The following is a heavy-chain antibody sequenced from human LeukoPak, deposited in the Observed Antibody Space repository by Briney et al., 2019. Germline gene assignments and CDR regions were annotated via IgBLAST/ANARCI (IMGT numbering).Heavy chain of an antibody. D-gene: IGHD6-13*01. CDR2: MYYSGST. CDR1: GGSISGSSYY. V-gene: IGHV4-39*01. CDR3: ATFYGYSNTWYYPYFDN. Sequence: SETLSLTCTVSGGSISGSSYYWGWIRQLPGKGLEWIGSMYYSGSTFYNPSLRSRVTISVDTSKNQFSLRLSSMTAADTAVYYCATFYGYSNTWYYPYFDNWGQGTLVTVSS. J-gene: IGHJ4*02.